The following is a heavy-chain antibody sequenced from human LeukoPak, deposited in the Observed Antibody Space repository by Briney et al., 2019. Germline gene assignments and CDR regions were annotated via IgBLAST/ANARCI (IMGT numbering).Heavy chain of an antibody. Sequence: ASVKVSCKVSGYTLTELSMHWVRQAPGKGLEWMGGFDPEDGETIYAQKLQGRVTMTTDTSTSTAYMELRSLRSDDTAVYYCARYIENWFDPWGQGTLVTVSS. D-gene: IGHD5-18*01. CDR2: FDPEDGET. CDR3: ARYIENWFDP. CDR1: GYTLTELS. J-gene: IGHJ5*02. V-gene: IGHV1-24*01.